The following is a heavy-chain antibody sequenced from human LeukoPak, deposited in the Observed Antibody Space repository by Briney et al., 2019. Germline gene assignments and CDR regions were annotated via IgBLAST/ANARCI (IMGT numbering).Heavy chain of an antibody. D-gene: IGHD6-19*01. Sequence: ASVKVSCKASGYTFTSYDINWVRQATGQGLEWMGWMNPNSGNTGYAQKFQGRVTMTRNTSISTAYMELSSLRSEDTAVYYCARTVAAVRGVWDAFDIWGQGTMVTVSS. CDR3: ARTVAAVRGVWDAFDI. CDR1: GYTFTSYD. J-gene: IGHJ3*02. CDR2: MNPNSGNT. V-gene: IGHV1-8*01.